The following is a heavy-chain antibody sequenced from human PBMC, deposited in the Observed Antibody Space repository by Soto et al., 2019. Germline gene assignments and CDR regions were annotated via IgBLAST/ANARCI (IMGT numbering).Heavy chain of an antibody. CDR2: IYYSGST. J-gene: IGHJ5*02. CDR1: GGSISSGGYY. V-gene: IGHV4-31*03. Sequence: PSETLSLTCTVSGGSISSGGYYWSWIRQHPGKGLEWIGYIYYSGSTYYNPSLKSRVTISVDTSKNQFSLKLSSVTAADTAVYYCARDEDCSGGSCYSGGGWFDPWGQGTLVTVSS. D-gene: IGHD2-15*01. CDR3: ARDEDCSGGSCYSGGGWFDP.